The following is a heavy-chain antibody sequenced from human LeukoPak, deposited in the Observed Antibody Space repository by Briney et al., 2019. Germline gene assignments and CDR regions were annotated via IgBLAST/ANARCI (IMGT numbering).Heavy chain of an antibody. CDR3: AKGPVVTATYNWFDS. J-gene: IGHJ5*01. Sequence: GSLRLSCAASGLTFNTYAMSWVRQAPGKGLEWVSVISGGGGTTYYADSVKGRFTISRDNSKNTLYLRVNSLRVEDTAVYYCAKGPVVTATYNWFDSWGQGALVTVSS. V-gene: IGHV3-23*01. CDR1: GLTFNTYA. D-gene: IGHD2-21*02. CDR2: ISGGGGTT.